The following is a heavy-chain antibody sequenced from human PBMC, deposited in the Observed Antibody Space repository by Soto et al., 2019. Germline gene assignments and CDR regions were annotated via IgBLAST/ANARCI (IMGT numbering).Heavy chain of an antibody. D-gene: IGHD1-26*01. Sequence: SETLSLTCAVSGDTISTGGYSWAWIRQPPGKALEWIGHTYHSGNPYYNPSLKGRFTISRDNSKNTLYLQMNSLRAEDTAVYYCARAVGPFDYWGQGTLVTVSS. CDR3: ARAVGPFDY. CDR2: TYHSGNP. V-gene: IGHV4-30-2*01. J-gene: IGHJ4*02. CDR1: GDTISTGGYS.